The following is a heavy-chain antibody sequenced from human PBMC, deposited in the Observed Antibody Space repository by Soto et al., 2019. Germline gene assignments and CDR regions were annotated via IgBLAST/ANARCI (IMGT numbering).Heavy chain of an antibody. Sequence: ASVKVSCKASGFTFTSSAMQWVRQARGQRLEWIGWIVVGSGNTNYAQKFQERVTMTRDMSTSTAYMELRSLRSDDTAVYYCAREYQLPTHPHNWFDPWGQGTLVTVSS. J-gene: IGHJ5*02. CDR2: IVVGSGNT. V-gene: IGHV1-58*02. CDR3: AREYQLPTHPHNWFDP. D-gene: IGHD2-2*01. CDR1: GFTFTSSA.